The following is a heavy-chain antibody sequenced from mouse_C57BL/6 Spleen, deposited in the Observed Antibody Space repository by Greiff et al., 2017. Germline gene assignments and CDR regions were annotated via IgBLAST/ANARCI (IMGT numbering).Heavy chain of an antibody. CDR3: ARRDYPYAMDY. CDR1: GFTFSDYG. CDR2: ISRGSSTI. Sequence: EVKLMESGGGLVKPGGSLKLSCAASGFTFSDYGMHWVRQAPEKGLEWVAYISRGSSTIYYADTVKGRFTISRDNAKNTLFLQMTSLRYEDTAMYYCARRDYPYAMDYWGQGTSVTVSS. J-gene: IGHJ4*01. V-gene: IGHV5-17*01. D-gene: IGHD5-5*01.